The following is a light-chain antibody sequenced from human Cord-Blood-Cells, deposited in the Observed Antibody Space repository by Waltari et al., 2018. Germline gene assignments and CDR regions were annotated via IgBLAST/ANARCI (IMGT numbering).Light chain of an antibody. CDR3: QQYYSTPFT. J-gene: IGKJ3*01. CDR2: WAS. Sequence: DTVMTQSHDPLAASLGERATINCKSSQSVLYSSNTKNYLAWYQQTPGQPPKLLIYWASTPESGVPDRFSGSGSGTDFTLTIRSLQAEDVAVYYCQQYYSTPFTFGPGTKVDIK. CDR1: QSVLYSSNTKNY. V-gene: IGKV4-1*01.